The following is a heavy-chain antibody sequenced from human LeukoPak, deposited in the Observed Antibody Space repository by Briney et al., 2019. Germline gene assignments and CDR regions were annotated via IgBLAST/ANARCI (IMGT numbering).Heavy chain of an antibody. CDR2: INPSGVST. J-gene: IGHJ6*03. CDR3: ARGASPSSGWRYYYYMDV. V-gene: IGHV1-46*03. D-gene: IGHD6-19*01. Sequence: ASVKVSCKASGYSLTSYYMHWVRQAPGQGLEWMGIINPSGVSTSYAQKFQDRVTMTRDTSTSTVYMELSSLKSEDTAVYYCARGASPSSGWRYYYYMDVWGKGTTVTVSS. CDR1: GYSLTSYY.